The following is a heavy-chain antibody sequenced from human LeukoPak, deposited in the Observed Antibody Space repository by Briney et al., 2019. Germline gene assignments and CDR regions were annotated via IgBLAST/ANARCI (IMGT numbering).Heavy chain of an antibody. CDR3: TRGGYSYGFNWFDP. J-gene: IGHJ5*02. CDR1: GFTFSGSA. D-gene: IGHD5-18*01. CDR2: IRSRANSYAT. Sequence: GGSLRLSCAASGFTFSGSAMHWVRQASGKGLEWVGRIRSRANSYATAYAASVKGRFTISRDDSKNTAYLQMNSLKTEDTAAYYCTRGGYSYGFNWFDPWGQGTLVTVSS. V-gene: IGHV3-73*01.